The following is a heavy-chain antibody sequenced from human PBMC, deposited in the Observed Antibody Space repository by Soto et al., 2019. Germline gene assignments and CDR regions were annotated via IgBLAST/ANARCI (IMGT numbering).Heavy chain of an antibody. Sequence: QVQLVKSGAEVKKPESSVKVSCKAPGGTFSTYAISWVRQAPGQGHEWMGGIIPMFGTANYAQRFQDRVTITADESTNTVYMELSSLRSEDTAVYFCASGIQLWLRRINNGYSGWGQGTLVTVSS. J-gene: IGHJ4*02. CDR2: IIPMFGTA. D-gene: IGHD5-18*01. CDR3: ASGIQLWLRRINNGYSG. CDR1: GGTFSTYA. V-gene: IGHV1-69*12.